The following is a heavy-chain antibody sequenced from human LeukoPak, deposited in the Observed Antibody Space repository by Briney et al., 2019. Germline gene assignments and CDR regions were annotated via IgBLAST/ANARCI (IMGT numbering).Heavy chain of an antibody. CDR1: GYTFTSYG. CDR2: ISAYNGNT. D-gene: IGHD6-13*01. CDR3: ARVPPSIAAAGTNWFDP. Sequence: ASVRVSCKASGYTFTSYGISWVRQAPGQGLEWMGLISAYNGNTNYAQKLQGRVTMTTDTSTSTAYMELRSLRSDDTAVYYCARVPPSIAAAGTNWFDPWGQGTLVTVSS. J-gene: IGHJ5*02. V-gene: IGHV1-18*01.